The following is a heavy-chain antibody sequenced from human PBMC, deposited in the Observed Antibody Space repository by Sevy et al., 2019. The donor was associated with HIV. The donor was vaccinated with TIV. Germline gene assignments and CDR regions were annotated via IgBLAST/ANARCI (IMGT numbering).Heavy chain of an antibody. V-gene: IGHV3-30*02. CDR3: AKVYLPLYYYYGMDV. Sequence: GGSLRLSCAASGFTFSSYGMHWVRQAPGKGLEWVAFIRYDGSNKYYADSVKGRITISRDNSKNTLYLQMNSLRAEDTAVYYCAKVYLPLYYYYGMDVWGQGTTVTVSS. CDR1: GFTFSSYG. J-gene: IGHJ6*02. CDR2: IRYDGSNK.